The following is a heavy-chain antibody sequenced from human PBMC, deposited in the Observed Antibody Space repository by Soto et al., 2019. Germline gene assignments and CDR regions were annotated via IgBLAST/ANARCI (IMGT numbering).Heavy chain of an antibody. J-gene: IGHJ4*02. Sequence: EVQLLESGGGLVQPGGSLRLSCAASGFTISSYALSWVRQAPGKGLEWVSGISGSGGDTYYADSVKCRFTISRDNSKNTLYLQMNSLRAEDTDVYYCAKDPNWNPNYYFDYWGQGILVTVSS. D-gene: IGHD1-1*01. CDR3: AKDPNWNPNYYFDY. V-gene: IGHV3-23*01. CDR1: GFTISSYA. CDR2: ISGSGGDT.